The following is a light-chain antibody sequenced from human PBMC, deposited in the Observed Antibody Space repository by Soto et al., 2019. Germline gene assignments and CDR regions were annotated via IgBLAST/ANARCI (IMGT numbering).Light chain of an antibody. J-gene: IGKJ1*01. CDR2: GAS. CDR3: QQYGSSPWT. V-gene: IGKV3-20*01. CDR1: QTIRSNY. Sequence: ETVLTQSPGTVSLSPGERATLSCRASQTIRSNYLAWYRQTPGQAPRLLIYGASNRATGIADRFSGSGSGTDFTLIISRLKPEDFALYYCQQYGSSPWTFGQGTKVEIK.